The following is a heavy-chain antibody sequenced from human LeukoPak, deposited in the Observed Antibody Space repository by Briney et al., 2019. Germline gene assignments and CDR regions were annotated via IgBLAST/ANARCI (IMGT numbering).Heavy chain of an antibody. CDR3: AREQEAAGNWFFDR. CDR1: RFPFSTYW. D-gene: IGHD6-13*01. V-gene: IGHV3-74*01. J-gene: IGHJ2*01. CDR2: IHRDGTST. Sequence: GGSLRLSCAASRFPFSTYWMHCVRQIPGRGLVWASRIHRDGTSTHYADSVRGRFSISRDNAEDTLYLQMNSLRAEDTAVYYCAREQEAAGNWFFDRWGRGTLVTVSS.